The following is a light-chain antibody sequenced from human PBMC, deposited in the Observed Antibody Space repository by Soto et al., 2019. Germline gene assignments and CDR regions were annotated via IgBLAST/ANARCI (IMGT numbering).Light chain of an antibody. J-gene: IGKJ1*01. CDR3: QQYGSSLVT. CDR1: QSVSSSY. Sequence: EIVLTQSPGTLSLSPGERATLSCRASQSVSSSYLAWYQQKPGQAPRLLIYGASSSATGIPDRFSGSGSGTDFNLTISRLEPEDFAVYYCQQYGSSLVTFGQGTKVEIK. V-gene: IGKV3-20*01. CDR2: GAS.